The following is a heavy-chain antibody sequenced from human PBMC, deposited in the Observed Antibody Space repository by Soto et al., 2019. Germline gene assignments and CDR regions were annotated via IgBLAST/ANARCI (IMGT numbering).Heavy chain of an antibody. CDR1: GFTFSNYG. CDR2: ISYDGSNK. V-gene: IGHV3-30*18. D-gene: IGHD2-2*01. CDR3: AKDPSTLDY. Sequence: SPRLSCAASGFTFSNYGMHWVRQAPGKGLEWVAVISYDGSNKYYADSVKGRFTISRDNSKNTLYLQMNSLRTEDTAVYHCAKDPSTLDYWGQGTLVTVSS. J-gene: IGHJ4*02.